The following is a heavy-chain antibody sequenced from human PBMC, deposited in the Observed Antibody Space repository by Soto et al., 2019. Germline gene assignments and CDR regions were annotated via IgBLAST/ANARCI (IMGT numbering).Heavy chain of an antibody. CDR3: AKDQDSSGWYPH. Sequence: PVGSLRLSCAASGFTFSSYSMNWARQAPGKGLEWVSAISGSGGSTYYADSVKGRFTISRDNSKNTLYLQMNSLRAEDTAVYYCAKDQDSSGWYPHWGQGTLVTVSS. CDR1: GFTFSSYS. CDR2: ISGSGGST. J-gene: IGHJ4*02. V-gene: IGHV3-23*01. D-gene: IGHD6-19*01.